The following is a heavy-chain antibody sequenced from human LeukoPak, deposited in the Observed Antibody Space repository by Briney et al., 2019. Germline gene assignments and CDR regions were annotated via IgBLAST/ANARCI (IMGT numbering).Heavy chain of an antibody. CDR1: GFTFSSYA. V-gene: IGHV3-23*01. J-gene: IGHJ4*02. Sequence: GGSLRLSCAASGFTFSSYAMSWVRQAPGKGLEWVSAISSSGGSTYYADSVKGRFTISRDNSKNTLYLQMNSLRAEDTAVYYCAKDRYGDYASDYWGQGTLVTVSS. D-gene: IGHD4-17*01. CDR2: ISSSGGST. CDR3: AKDRYGDYASDY.